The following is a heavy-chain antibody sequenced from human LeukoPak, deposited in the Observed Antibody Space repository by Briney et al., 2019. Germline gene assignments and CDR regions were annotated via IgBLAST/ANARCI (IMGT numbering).Heavy chain of an antibody. Sequence: SETLSLTCTVSGGSVSSGSYYWSWIRQPPGKGLEWIGYIYYSGSTNYNPSLKSRVTISVDTSKNQFSLKLSSVTAADTAVYYCARVPGDYARFDYWGQGTLVTVSS. J-gene: IGHJ4*02. CDR2: IYYSGST. V-gene: IGHV4-61*01. CDR3: ARVPGDYARFDY. CDR1: GGSVSSGSYY. D-gene: IGHD4-17*01.